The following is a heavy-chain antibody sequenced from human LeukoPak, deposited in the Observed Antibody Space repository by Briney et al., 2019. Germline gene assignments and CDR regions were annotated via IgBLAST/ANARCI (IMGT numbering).Heavy chain of an antibody. CDR1: GFTFSSYS. J-gene: IGHJ4*02. Sequence: GGSLRLSCAASGFTFSSYSMNWVRQAPGKGLEWVSYISSGSSTIYSADSVKGRFTISRDNAKNSLYLQMNSLRAEDTAVYYCARYGSSWSFDYWGQGTLVTVSS. D-gene: IGHD6-13*01. CDR2: ISSGSSTI. V-gene: IGHV3-48*01. CDR3: ARYGSSWSFDY.